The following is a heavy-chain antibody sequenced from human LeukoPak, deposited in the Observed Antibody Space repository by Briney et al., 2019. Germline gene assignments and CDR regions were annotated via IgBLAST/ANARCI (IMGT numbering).Heavy chain of an antibody. D-gene: IGHD3-3*01. CDR3: ARVTDYDFWSGYPLYFDH. J-gene: IGHJ4*02. Sequence: SETLSLTCTVSGGSISSSSYYWGWIRQPPGKGLEWIGSIYYSGSTYYNPSLKSRVTISVDTSKNQFSLKLSSVTAADTAVYYCARVTDYDFWSGYPLYFDHWGQGTLVTVSS. V-gene: IGHV4-39*07. CDR1: GGSISSSSYY. CDR2: IYYSGST.